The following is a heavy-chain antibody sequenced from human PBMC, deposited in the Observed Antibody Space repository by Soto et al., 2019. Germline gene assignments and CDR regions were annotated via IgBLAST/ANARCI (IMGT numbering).Heavy chain of an antibody. J-gene: IGHJ6*02. CDR2: ISAYNGNT. Sequence: GASVKVSSKASGYTFTSYGISWVRTAPGQGPEWVVCISAYNGNTNYAQKLQGRVTMTTDTSTSTAYMELRSLRSDDTAVYYCARDGDDFWSGYHKDYYGMDVWGQGTRVTVSS. V-gene: IGHV1-18*04. CDR1: GYTFTSYG. D-gene: IGHD3-3*01. CDR3: ARDGDDFWSGYHKDYYGMDV.